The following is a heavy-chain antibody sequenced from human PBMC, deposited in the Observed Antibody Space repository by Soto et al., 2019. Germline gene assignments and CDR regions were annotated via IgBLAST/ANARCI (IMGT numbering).Heavy chain of an antibody. V-gene: IGHV4-4*02. Sequence: VQLQESGPGLVEPSGTLSLTCAVSGDSFNTTDWWSWVRQPPGKVLEWVGEIHPQRGTNYNAALKTGLSVSVDKPKRQFPLRLTSVTGADTAVDYCARVRFNFTARSCFDYWGQGTLVTVSS. CDR2: IHPQRGT. D-gene: IGHD2-21*02. CDR3: ARVRFNFTARSCFDY. J-gene: IGHJ4*02. CDR1: GDSFNTTDW.